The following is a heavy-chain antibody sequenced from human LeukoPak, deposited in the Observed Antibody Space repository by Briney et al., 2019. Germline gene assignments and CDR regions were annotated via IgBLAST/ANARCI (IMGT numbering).Heavy chain of an antibody. CDR1: GLTPSSNY. CDR2: IYPGGDI. V-gene: IGHV3-53*01. CDR3: ARGDGYNYFDY. D-gene: IGHD5-24*01. Sequence: GGSLRLSCAASGLTPSSNYMSWVRQAAGKGLEWVSVIYPGGDIYYADSVKGRFTISRDNSKNALSLQMNSLRAEDTAVYYCARGDGYNYFDYWGQGTLVTVSS. J-gene: IGHJ4*02.